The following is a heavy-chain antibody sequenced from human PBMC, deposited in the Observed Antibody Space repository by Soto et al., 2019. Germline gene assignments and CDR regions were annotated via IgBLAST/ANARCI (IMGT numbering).Heavy chain of an antibody. V-gene: IGHV1-8*01. D-gene: IGHD2-21*02. CDR2: MNPDSGNT. Sequence: QVQLVQSGAEVKKPGASVKVSCKASGYTFTNYDIHWVRQATGQGLEWMGWMNPDSGNTGQSKQFQGRVTMTRDTSISTAYMEMSSLRSEDTAVYYCARGRFRRTGFDPGGQGTLVTVSS. J-gene: IGHJ5*02. CDR1: GYTFTNYD. CDR3: ARGRFRRTGFDP.